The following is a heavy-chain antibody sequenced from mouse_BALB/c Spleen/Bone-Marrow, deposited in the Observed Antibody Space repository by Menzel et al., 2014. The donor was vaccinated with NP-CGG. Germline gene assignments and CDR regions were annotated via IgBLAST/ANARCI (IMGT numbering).Heavy chain of an antibody. CDR2: ISSGGSYT. J-gene: IGHJ2*01. CDR3: ARQGDGYFDY. CDR1: GFTFSSYA. Sequence: EVQLVESGGGLVKPGGSLKLSCAASGFTFSSYAMSWVRQTPEKRLEWVATISSGGSYTYYPDSVKGRFTISRDNAKNTLYLQISSLRSEDTAIYYCARQGDGYFDYWGQGTTLTVSS. D-gene: IGHD2-3*01. V-gene: IGHV5-9-3*01.